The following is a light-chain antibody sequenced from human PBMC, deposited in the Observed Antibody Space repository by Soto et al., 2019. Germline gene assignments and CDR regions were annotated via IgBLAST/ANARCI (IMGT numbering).Light chain of an antibody. CDR2: DVT. CDR1: SSDVGGYNY. V-gene: IGLV2-14*01. Sequence: LSQPATVSGSPGQSLTISCTGTSSDVGGYNYVSWYQQQPGKAPKFMIYDVTNRPSGVSNRFSGSKSGNTASLTISGLQAEDEADYYCCSYTNSNTRQIVFGTGTKVTVL. J-gene: IGLJ1*01. CDR3: CSYTNSNTRQIV.